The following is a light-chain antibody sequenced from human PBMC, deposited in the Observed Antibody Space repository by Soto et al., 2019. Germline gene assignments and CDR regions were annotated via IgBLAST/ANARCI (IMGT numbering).Light chain of an antibody. Sequence: EIVMTQSPATLSVSPGERATLSCRASQSVSSNLAWYQQKPGQAPRLLMYGASTRATGIPARFSGSGSGTEFTLTISSLQSEEFAVYYCQQYNNWPPLTFGGGTKVEIK. CDR1: QSVSSN. J-gene: IGKJ4*01. CDR3: QQYNNWPPLT. CDR2: GAS. V-gene: IGKV3-15*01.